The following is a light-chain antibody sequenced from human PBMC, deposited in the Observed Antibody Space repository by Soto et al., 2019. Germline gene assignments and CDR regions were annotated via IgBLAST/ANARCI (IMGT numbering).Light chain of an antibody. CDR2: GNN. V-gene: IGLV1-40*01. Sequence: QSVLTQPPSVSGAPWQRVTISCTGSSSNIGADYDVHWYQQVPGAAPNLLIYGNNNRPSGVPDRFSGSKSGTSASLAITGLQAEDEADYYWQSYDSSLSGFYVFGTGTKVTVL. CDR3: QSYDSSLSGFYV. J-gene: IGLJ1*01. CDR1: SSNIGADYD.